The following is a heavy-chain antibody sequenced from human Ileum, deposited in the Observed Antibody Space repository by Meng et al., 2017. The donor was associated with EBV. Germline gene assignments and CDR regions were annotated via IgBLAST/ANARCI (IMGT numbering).Heavy chain of an antibody. D-gene: IGHD1-14*01. Sequence: QVPLQESGPGLVKPSETLSLTCTVSNGSISKYYWSWIRQPPGKGLEWIGKIYHSGITIYNPSLKSRVTMSVDNSKNQFSLKLNSMTAADTAVYYCARDPTGGEDHQRVWGQGTLVTVSS. CDR1: NGSISKYY. CDR3: ARDPTGGEDHQRV. V-gene: IGHV4-59*12. J-gene: IGHJ4*02. CDR2: IYHSGIT.